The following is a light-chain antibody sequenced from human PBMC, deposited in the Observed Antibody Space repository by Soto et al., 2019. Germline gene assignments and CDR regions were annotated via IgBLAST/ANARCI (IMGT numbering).Light chain of an antibody. Sequence: DIQLTQSPSTLSASVGDRVTITCRASQSFSSWLAWYQHKPGKAPKLLIYKASSLESGVPSRFSGSGSGTEFTLTISSLQPDDFETYYCQQYNSYSMTFGQGTKVDIK. CDR3: QQYNSYSMT. CDR1: QSFSSW. V-gene: IGKV1-5*03. CDR2: KAS. J-gene: IGKJ1*01.